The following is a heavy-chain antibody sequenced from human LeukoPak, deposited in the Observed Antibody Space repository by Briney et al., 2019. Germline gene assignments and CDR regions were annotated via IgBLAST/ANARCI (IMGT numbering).Heavy chain of an antibody. CDR1: GVSISSSSYD. CDR3: AKTQTRVV. D-gene: IGHD3-10*01. J-gene: IGHJ6*03. CDR2: IYYSGST. Sequence: SETLSLTCTVSGVSISSSSYDWGWIRQPPGKGLEWIGSIYYSGSTFYNPSLKSRVTISVDTSKNQFSLKLSSVTATDTAVYYCAKTQTRVVWGKGTTVTVYS. V-gene: IGHV4-39*01.